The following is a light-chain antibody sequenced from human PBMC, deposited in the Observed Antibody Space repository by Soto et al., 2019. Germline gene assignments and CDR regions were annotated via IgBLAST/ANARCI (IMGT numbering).Light chain of an antibody. V-gene: IGLV4-60*02. J-gene: IGLJ3*02. CDR1: SGHSSYI. CDR2: LEGSGSY. Sequence: QPVLTQSSSASASLGSSVKLTCTLSSGHSSYIIAWHQQQPGKAPRYLMKLEGSGSYNKGSGVPDRFSGSSSGADRYLTISNLQFEDEADYYCETWDSNTLGWVFGGGTKLTVL. CDR3: ETWDSNTLGWV.